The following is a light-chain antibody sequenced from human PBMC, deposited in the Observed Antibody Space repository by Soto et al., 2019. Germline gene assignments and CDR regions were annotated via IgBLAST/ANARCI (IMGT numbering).Light chain of an antibody. CDR1: SSDVGSYNL. V-gene: IGLV2-23*02. CDR2: EVS. Sequence: QSALTQPASVSGSPGQSITISCTGTSSDVGSYNLVSWYQQYSGKAPKLMIYEVSKRPSGVSNRFSGSKSGNTASLTISGRQAEDEADYYCCSYADTSTFVVFGGGTKLTVL. CDR3: CSYADTSTFVV. J-gene: IGLJ2*01.